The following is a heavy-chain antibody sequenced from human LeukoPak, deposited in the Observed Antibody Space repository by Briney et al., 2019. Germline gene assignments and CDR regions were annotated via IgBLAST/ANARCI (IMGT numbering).Heavy chain of an antibody. D-gene: IGHD3-10*01. J-gene: IGHJ4*02. Sequence: GGSLRLSCAASGFTFSSYGMHWVRQAPGKGLEWVSAISSTGGTAYYADSVKGRFTISRDNSKNTLYLQMNSLRAEDTAIYYCAKGSYGSGSYVDYWGQGTLITVSS. V-gene: IGHV3-23*01. CDR3: AKGSYGSGSYVDY. CDR2: ISSTGGTA. CDR1: GFTFSSYG.